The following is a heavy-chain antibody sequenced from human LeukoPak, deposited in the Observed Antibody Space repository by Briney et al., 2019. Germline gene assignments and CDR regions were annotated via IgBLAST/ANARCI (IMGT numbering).Heavy chain of an antibody. Sequence: PGGSLRLSCAASGFTFSSYGMHWVRQAPGKRLEWVAFIRYDGSNKYYADSVKGRFTISRDNSKNTLYLQMNSLRAEDTAVYYCAKSRVVVITTGIDYWGQGTLVTVSS. CDR3: AKSRVVVITTGIDY. CDR2: IRYDGSNK. V-gene: IGHV3-30*02. CDR1: GFTFSSYG. J-gene: IGHJ4*02. D-gene: IGHD3-22*01.